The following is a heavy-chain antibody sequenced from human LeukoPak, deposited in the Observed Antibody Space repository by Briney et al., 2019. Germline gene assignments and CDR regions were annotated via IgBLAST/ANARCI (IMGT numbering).Heavy chain of an antibody. J-gene: IGHJ6*02. D-gene: IGHD3-10*01. CDR2: MNPNSGNT. CDR3: ARDYYGSDTMSFYGMDV. V-gene: IGHV1-8*01. CDR1: GYTFTSYD. Sequence: ASVKVSCKASGYTFTSYDINWVRQATGQGLEWMGWMNPNSGNTGYAQKFQGRVTMTRNTSISTAYMELSSLRSEDTAVYYCARDYYGSDTMSFYGMDVWGQGTTVTVSS.